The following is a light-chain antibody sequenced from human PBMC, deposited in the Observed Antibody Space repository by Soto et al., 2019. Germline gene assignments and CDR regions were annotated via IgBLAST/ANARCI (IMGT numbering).Light chain of an antibody. Sequence: DIVMTQSPDSLAVSLGERATINCKSSQTLLSSRDNKNYLAWYQHKPGQPPKLLISWASTRESGVPDRFSGSGSGTDFTLPLSSRPAEDEAIYYCHQYSSTPTFGPRTTVDIK. CDR3: HQYSSTPT. J-gene: IGKJ3*01. V-gene: IGKV4-1*01. CDR2: WAS. CDR1: QTLLSSRDNKNY.